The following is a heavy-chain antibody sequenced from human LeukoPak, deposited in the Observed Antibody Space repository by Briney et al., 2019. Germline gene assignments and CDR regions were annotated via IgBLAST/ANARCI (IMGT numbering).Heavy chain of an antibody. V-gene: IGHV3-23*01. CDR1: GLTFSSYA. D-gene: IGHD4-17*01. J-gene: IGHJ4*02. CDR3: AKGQASVTYKYFFDY. Sequence: PGGSLRLSCAASGLTFSSYAMSWVRQAPGKGLEWVSGISDQTYYADSVRGRFTISRDNSKNTLYLQMNSLRAEDTAVYYCAKGQASVTYKYFFDYWGQGTLVTVSS. CDR2: ISDQT.